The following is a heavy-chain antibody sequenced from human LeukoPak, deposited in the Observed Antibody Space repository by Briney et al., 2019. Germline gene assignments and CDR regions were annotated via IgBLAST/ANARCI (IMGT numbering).Heavy chain of an antibody. CDR1: GGTFSSYA. CDR3: ASLSPHYGSGRGAFDI. CDR2: IIPILGIA. Sequence: ASVKVSCKASGGTFSSYAISWVRQAPGQGLEWMGRIIPILGIANYAQKFQGRVTITADKSTSTAYMELSSLRSEDTAVYYCASLSPHYGSGRGAFDIWGQGTMVTVSS. V-gene: IGHV1-69*04. D-gene: IGHD3-10*01. J-gene: IGHJ3*02.